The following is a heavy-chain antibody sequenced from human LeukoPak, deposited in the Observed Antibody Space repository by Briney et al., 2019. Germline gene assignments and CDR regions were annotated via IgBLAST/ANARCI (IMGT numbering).Heavy chain of an antibody. CDR1: GYTLTELS. V-gene: IGHV1-24*01. Sequence: ASVKVSCKVSGYTLTELSMHWVRQAPGKGREWMGGFDPEDGETIYAQKFQGRVTLTEDTSTDTAYMELSSLRSEDTAVYYCATGTGHRHRTWGQGTLVTVSS. CDR2: FDPEDGET. J-gene: IGHJ5*02. D-gene: IGHD1-1*01. CDR3: ATGTGHRHRT.